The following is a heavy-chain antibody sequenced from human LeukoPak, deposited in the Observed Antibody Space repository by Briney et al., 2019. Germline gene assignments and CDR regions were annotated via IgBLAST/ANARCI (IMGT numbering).Heavy chain of an antibody. V-gene: IGHV7-4-1*02. CDR1: GGTFSSYA. CDR2: INTNTGNP. J-gene: IGHJ3*02. Sequence: GASVKVSCKASGGTFSSYAISWVRQAPGQGLEWMGWINTNTGNPTYAQGFTGRFVFFLDTSVSTAYLQISSQKAEDTAVYYCARVVLGCSGGSCYFDAFDIWGQGTMVTVSS. CDR3: ARVVLGCSGGSCYFDAFDI. D-gene: IGHD2-15*01.